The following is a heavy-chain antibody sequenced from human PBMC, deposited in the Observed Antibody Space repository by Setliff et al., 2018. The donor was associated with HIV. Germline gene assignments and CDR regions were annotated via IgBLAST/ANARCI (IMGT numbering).Heavy chain of an antibody. CDR3: ARGNSRRLRVHYYYYYMDV. V-gene: IGHV4-61*09. J-gene: IGHJ6*03. Sequence: KPSETLSLTCTVSGGSISSGSYYWSWIRQPAGKGLEWIGHIYTSGNTNHNPSLKSRVTISVDTSKNQFSLKLSSVTAADTAVYYCARGNSRRLRVHYYYYYMDVWGKGTTVTVSS. D-gene: IGHD4-17*01. CDR1: GGSISSGSYY. CDR2: IYTSGNT.